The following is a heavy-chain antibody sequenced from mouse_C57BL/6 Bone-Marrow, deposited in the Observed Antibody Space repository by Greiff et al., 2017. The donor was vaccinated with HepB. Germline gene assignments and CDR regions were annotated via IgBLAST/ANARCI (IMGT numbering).Heavy chain of an antibody. CDR2: IRNKANGSTT. Sequence: DVHLVESGGGLVQPGGSLSLSCAASGFTFTDYYMSWVRQPPGKALEWLGFIRNKANGSTTEYSASVKGRFTISRDNSQSILYLPLNALGAEDSATDYWARLSWEAWFAYWGQGTLVTVSA. J-gene: IGHJ3*01. CDR1: GFTFTDYY. CDR3: ARLSWEAWFAY. V-gene: IGHV7-3*01. D-gene: IGHD4-1*01.